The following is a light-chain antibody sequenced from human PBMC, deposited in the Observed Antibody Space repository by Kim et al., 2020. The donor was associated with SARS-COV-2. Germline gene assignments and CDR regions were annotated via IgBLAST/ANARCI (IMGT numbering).Light chain of an antibody. J-gene: IGKJ4*01. V-gene: IGKV3-11*01. Sequence: LSPGERATLSCRASQSVKSYLAWYQQKPGQAPRLLIYDASNRASAIPARFSGSGSGTDFTLTISGLEPEDFAVYYCQHRINWPLTFGGGTKVDIK. CDR3: QHRINWPLT. CDR2: DAS. CDR1: QSVKSY.